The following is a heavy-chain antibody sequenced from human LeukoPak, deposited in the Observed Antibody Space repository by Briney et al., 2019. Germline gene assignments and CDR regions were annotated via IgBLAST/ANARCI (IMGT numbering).Heavy chain of an antibody. D-gene: IGHD5-12*01. CDR1: GGSISSGDYY. Sequence: PSETLSLTCTVSGGSISSGDYYWSWIRQPPGKGLEWIGYIYYSGSTYYNPSLQSRVTISVDTSKNQFSLRLSSVTAAETAVYYCARGGYVWFDSWGQGTLVTVSS. CDR2: IYYSGST. V-gene: IGHV4-30-4*08. CDR3: ARGGYVWFDS. J-gene: IGHJ5*01.